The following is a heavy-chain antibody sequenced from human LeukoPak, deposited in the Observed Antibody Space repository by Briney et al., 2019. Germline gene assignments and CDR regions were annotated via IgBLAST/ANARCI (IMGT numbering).Heavy chain of an antibody. J-gene: IGHJ4*02. D-gene: IGHD1-26*01. CDR3: AKVLGAHWDFDY. CDR2: ISYDGSNK. Sequence: GGSLRLSCAASGFTFSSYAMHWVRQAPGKGLEWVAVISYDGSNKYYADSVKGRFTISRDNSKNTLYLQMNSLRAEDTAVYYCAKVLGAHWDFDYWGQGTLVTVSS. CDR1: GFTFSSYA. V-gene: IGHV3-30*04.